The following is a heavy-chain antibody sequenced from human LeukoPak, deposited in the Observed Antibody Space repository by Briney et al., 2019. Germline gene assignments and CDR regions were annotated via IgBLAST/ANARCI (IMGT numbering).Heavy chain of an antibody. Sequence: GGSLRLSCAASGFTFSSYSMNWVRQAPGKGLEWVSYISSNNRTIYYADSVKGRFTISRENAKNSLYLRMNSLRVEDTAVYYCARYEYSSGWYDYWGQGILVTVSS. CDR1: GFTFSSYS. CDR2: ISSNNRTI. CDR3: ARYEYSSGWYDY. J-gene: IGHJ4*02. D-gene: IGHD6-19*01. V-gene: IGHV3-48*04.